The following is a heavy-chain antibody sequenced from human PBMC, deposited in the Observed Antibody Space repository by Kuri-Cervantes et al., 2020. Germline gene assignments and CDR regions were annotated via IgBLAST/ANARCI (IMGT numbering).Heavy chain of an antibody. CDR2: VNPNSGTT. CDR3: ARSYYYHSGAFDI. CDR1: GYPFTNFD. D-gene: IGHD3-22*01. V-gene: IGHV1-8*02. Sequence: ASVKVSCKTSGYPFTNFDINWVRQATGQGLEWMGWVNPNSGTTGTAQKFQGRVTMTRNTSISTVYMELSSLRSEDTAVYYCARSYYYHSGAFDIWGQGTMVTVSS. J-gene: IGHJ3*02.